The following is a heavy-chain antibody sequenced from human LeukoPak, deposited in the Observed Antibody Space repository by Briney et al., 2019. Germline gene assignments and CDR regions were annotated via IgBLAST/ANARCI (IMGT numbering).Heavy chain of an antibody. CDR3: AKVSNYDSYYYMDV. CDR2: ISGSGGTT. J-gene: IGHJ6*03. D-gene: IGHD3-22*01. CDR1: GFTFSSYA. V-gene: IGHV3-23*01. Sequence: PVGSRRLSCEVSGFTFSSYAMTWVRQAPGKGLEWVSAISGSGGTTYYSDSVKGQFTISRDSSKNTLYLQMNSLRAEDTAVYYCAKVSNYDSYYYMDVWGKGTTVTVSS.